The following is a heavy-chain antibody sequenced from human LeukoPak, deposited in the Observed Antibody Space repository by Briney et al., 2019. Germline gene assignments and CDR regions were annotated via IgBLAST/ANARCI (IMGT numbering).Heavy chain of an antibody. CDR3: ARDLRDYYDSSGFGFDI. V-gene: IGHV4-38-2*02. D-gene: IGHD3-22*01. CDR1: GFSITTGYY. J-gene: IGHJ3*02. CDR2: IFRIGSS. Sequence: SETLSLTCSVSGFSITTGYYWAWIRQPPGKGLEWIGTIFRIGSSYFNPSLKSRVTISVDTSKNQFSLKLSSVTAADTAVYYCARDLRDYYDSSGFGFDIWGQGTMVTVSS.